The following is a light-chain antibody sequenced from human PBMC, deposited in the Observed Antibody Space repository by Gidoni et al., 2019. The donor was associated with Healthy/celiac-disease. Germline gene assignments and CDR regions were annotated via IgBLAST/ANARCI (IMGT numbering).Light chain of an antibody. CDR2: DAS. CDR3: QQYDNLPPYT. V-gene: IGKV1-33*01. J-gene: IGKJ2*01. CDR1: QDISNY. Sequence: DIQMTQSPSSLSPSVGDRVTITCQASQDISNYFNWYQQKPGKAPKLLIYDASNLETGVPSRFSGSGSGTDFTFTISSLQPEDIATYYCQQYDNLPPYTFXQXTKLEIK.